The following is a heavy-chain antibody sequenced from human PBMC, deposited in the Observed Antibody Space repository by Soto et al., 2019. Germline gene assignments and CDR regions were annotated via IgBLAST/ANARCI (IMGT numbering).Heavy chain of an antibody. CDR2: ISAYNGNT. Sequence: GASVKVSCKASGYTFTSYGISWVRQAPGQGLECMGWISAYNGNTNYAQKLQGRVTMTTDTSTSTAYMELRSLRSDDTAVYYCARGRIDIAVAGHYYFDYWGQGTLVTVSS. V-gene: IGHV1-18*04. D-gene: IGHD6-19*01. CDR3: ARGRIDIAVAGHYYFDY. CDR1: GYTFTSYG. J-gene: IGHJ4*02.